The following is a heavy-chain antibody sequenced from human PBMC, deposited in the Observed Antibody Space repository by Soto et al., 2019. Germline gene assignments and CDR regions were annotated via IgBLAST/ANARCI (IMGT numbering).Heavy chain of an antibody. D-gene: IGHD2-2*01. J-gene: IGHJ5*02. Sequence: QVQLVQSGAEVKKPGSSVKVSCKASGGTFSSYAISWVRQAPGQGLEWMGGIIPIFGTANYAQKFQGRVTITAEESTSPAYMELSSLRSEDTAVYYCARVELVVPAAIRGNWFDPWGQGTLVTVSS. V-gene: IGHV1-69*01. CDR2: IIPIFGTA. CDR1: GGTFSSYA. CDR3: ARVELVVPAAIRGNWFDP.